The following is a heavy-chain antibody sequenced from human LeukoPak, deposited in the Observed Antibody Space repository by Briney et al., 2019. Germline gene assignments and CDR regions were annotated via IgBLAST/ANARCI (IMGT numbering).Heavy chain of an antibody. CDR2: INHSGST. Sequence: PSETLSLTCAVYGGSFSGYYWSWIRQPPGKGLEWIGEINHSGSTNYNPSLKSRVTISVDTSKNQFSLKLSSVTAADTAVYYCARGIHSSSWYLGLHISSYYYYMDVWGKGTTVTVSS. V-gene: IGHV4-34*01. D-gene: IGHD6-13*01. CDR3: ARGIHSSSWYLGLHISSYYYYMDV. J-gene: IGHJ6*03. CDR1: GGSFSGYY.